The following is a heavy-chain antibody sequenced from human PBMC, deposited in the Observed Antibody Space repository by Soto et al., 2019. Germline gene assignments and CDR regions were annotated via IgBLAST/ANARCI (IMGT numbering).Heavy chain of an antibody. V-gene: IGHV4-39*01. D-gene: IGHD3-3*01. CDR2: SYYRGST. Sequence: QLQLQESGPGLVKPSETLSLTCTVSGGSISSRSHYWGGIRQSPGKHLEWIGSSYYRGSTHYNPSLKTRVTISVDTSKNQVSLKVYSVTAAHTAVYYCATADGFGVVTPFFEYWGQGILVTVSS. CDR1: GGSISSRSHY. CDR3: ATADGFGVVTPFFEY. J-gene: IGHJ4*02.